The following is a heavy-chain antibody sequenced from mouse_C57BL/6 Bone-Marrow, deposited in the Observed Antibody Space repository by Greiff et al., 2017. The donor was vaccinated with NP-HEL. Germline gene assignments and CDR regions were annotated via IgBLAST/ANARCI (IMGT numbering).Heavy chain of an antibody. D-gene: IGHD2-4*01. CDR1: GYTFTSYW. CDR3: ARDYDYTWFAY. J-gene: IGHJ3*01. V-gene: IGHV1-69*01. CDR2: IDPSDSYT. Sequence: VQLQQPGAELVMPGASVKLSCKASGYTFTSYWMHWVKQRPGQGLEWIGEIDPSDSYTNYNQKFKGKSTLTVDKSSSTAYMQLSSLTSEDSAVYYCARDYDYTWFAYWGQGTLVTVSA.